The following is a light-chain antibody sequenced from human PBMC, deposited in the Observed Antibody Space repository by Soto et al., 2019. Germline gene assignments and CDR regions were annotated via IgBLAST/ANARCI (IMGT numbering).Light chain of an antibody. Sequence: EIVLTQSPGTLSLSPGERATLSCRASQSVSSTYLAWYQQKPGQAPSLLICGARSRATGIPDRFSGSGSGPDFTLTINRLEPEDFAVYYCQQFGSSPRTFGQGTKLEIK. CDR2: GAR. J-gene: IGKJ2*01. V-gene: IGKV3-20*01. CDR3: QQFGSSPRT. CDR1: QSVSSTY.